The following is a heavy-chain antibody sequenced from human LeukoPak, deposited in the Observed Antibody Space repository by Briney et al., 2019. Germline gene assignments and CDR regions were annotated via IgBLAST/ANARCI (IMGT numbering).Heavy chain of an antibody. CDR3: ARHYPTFGVVTIFDY. CDR1: GFTFSNYA. J-gene: IGHJ4*02. V-gene: IGHV3-23*01. Sequence: GGSLRLSCAASGFTFSNYAMSLVRQAPAAGLEWVSAITASGSSTYYAHSVNGRFTISIDNSKNALYLQKSSLRAEDTALYYCARHYPTFGVVTIFDYWGQGALVPVSS. D-gene: IGHD3-3*01. CDR2: ITASGSST.